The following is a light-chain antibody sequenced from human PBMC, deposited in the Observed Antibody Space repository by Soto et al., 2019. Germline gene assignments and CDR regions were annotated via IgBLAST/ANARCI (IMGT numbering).Light chain of an antibody. Sequence: DIQMTQSPSTLSASVGDRVTITCRASQSISSWLAWYQQKPGKAPKVLIYKASSLESGVPSRFSGSGSGTEITLTISSLQPDDFATYYCQQYNSYSRTFGQGTKVDIK. CDR3: QQYNSYSRT. V-gene: IGKV1-5*03. CDR1: QSISSW. J-gene: IGKJ1*01. CDR2: KAS.